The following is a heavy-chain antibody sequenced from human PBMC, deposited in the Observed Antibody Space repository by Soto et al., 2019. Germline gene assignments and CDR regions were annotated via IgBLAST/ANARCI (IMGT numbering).Heavy chain of an antibody. CDR3: ARYDGSYYPAYYYYGMDV. D-gene: IGHD1-26*01. CDR1: GYSFTNFW. Sequence: PGESLKISCKGSGYSFTNFWIGWVRQMPGKGLEWMGIIYPGDSDTRYSPSFQGQVTISADKSISTAYLQWSSLKASDTAMYYCARYDGSYYPAYYYYGMDVWGQGTTVTVSS. V-gene: IGHV5-51*01. J-gene: IGHJ6*02. CDR2: IYPGDSDT.